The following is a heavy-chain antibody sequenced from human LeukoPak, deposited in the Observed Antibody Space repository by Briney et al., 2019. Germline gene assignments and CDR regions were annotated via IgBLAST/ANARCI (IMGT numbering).Heavy chain of an antibody. CDR3: ARGRGPKPYYDSSGYKGGRRYYYYYMDV. CDR2: INHSGST. J-gene: IGHJ6*03. Sequence: SETLSLTCAVYGGSFSGYYWSWVRQPPGKGLEWSGEINHSGSTNYNPSLKSRVTISVDTSKNQFSLKLSSVTAADTAVYYCARGRGPKPYYDSSGYKGGRRYYYYYMDVWGKGTTVTVSS. V-gene: IGHV4-34*01. CDR1: GGSFSGYY. D-gene: IGHD3-22*01.